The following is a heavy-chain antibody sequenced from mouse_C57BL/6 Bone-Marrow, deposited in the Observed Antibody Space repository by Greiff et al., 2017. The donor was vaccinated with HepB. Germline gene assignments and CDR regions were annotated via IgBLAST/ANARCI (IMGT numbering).Heavy chain of an antibody. CDR1: GYAFSSYW. V-gene: IGHV1-80*01. CDR2: IYPGDGDT. J-gene: IGHJ2*01. Sequence: VQLQQSGAELVKPGASVKISCKASGYAFSSYWMNWVKQRPGKGLEWIGQIYPGDGDTNYNGKFKGKATLTADKSSSTAYMQLSSLTSEDSAVYFCARGGITTVVGSLDYWGQGTTLTVSS. CDR3: ARGGITTVVGSLDY. D-gene: IGHD1-1*01.